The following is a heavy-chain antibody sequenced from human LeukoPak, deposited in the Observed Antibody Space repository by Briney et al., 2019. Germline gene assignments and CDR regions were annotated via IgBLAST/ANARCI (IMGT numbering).Heavy chain of an antibody. CDR1: GFTFNTYA. V-gene: IGHV3-30-3*01. CDR2: ISYDGTNK. Sequence: PGRSLRLSCAASGFTFNTYAMHWVRQAPGKGLEWVAVISYDGTNKYYADSVKGRFTISRDNSKNTLYLQMSSLSVEDTAIYYCARDQGYCTSTSCYDIGYYFDYWGQGALVTVSS. CDR3: ARDQGYCTSTSCYDIGYYFDY. J-gene: IGHJ4*02. D-gene: IGHD2-2*01.